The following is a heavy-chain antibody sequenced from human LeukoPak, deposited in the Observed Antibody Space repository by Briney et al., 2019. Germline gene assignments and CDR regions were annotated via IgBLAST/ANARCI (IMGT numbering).Heavy chain of an antibody. CDR2: INRDGSTT. CDR1: GFTFSNYW. D-gene: IGHD3-10*01. CDR3: ARDKKSGESSEIDY. J-gene: IGHJ4*02. V-gene: IGHV3-74*03. Sequence: GGSLKLSCAASGFTFSNYWVHWVRQAPGKGLVWVSRINRDGSTTKYADSVKGRFTVSRDNAKNTLNLQMNSLRAEDTAVYYCARDKKSGESSEIDYWGQGTLVTVSS.